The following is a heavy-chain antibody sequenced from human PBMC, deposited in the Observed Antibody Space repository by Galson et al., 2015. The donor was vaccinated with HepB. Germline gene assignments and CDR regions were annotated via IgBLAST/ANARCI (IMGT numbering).Heavy chain of an antibody. CDR1: GLTFSDYY. CDR2: ISSSSSYT. CDR3: ARAVIASGPYRGTTGFDY. J-gene: IGHJ4*02. Sequence: SLRLSCAASGLTFSDYYMSWIRQAPGKGLEWVSYISSSSSYTNYADSVKGRFTISRDNAKNSLYLQMNSLRAEDTAVYYCARAVIASGPYRGTTGFDYWGQGTLVTVSS. V-gene: IGHV3-11*05. D-gene: IGHD3-3*01.